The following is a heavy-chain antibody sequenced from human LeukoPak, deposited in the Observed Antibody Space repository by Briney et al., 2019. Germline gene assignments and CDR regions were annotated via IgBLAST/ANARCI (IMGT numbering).Heavy chain of an antibody. J-gene: IGHJ4*02. Sequence: PSETLSLTCTVSGGSVSSGRYYWSWIRQPPGKGLEWNGYFYYSGSTNYNPSLKTRVTISVDTSKNQFSLKVSSVTAADTAVYYCARKRTGDQGYYFDYWGQGTLVTVSS. V-gene: IGHV4-61*01. CDR2: FYYSGST. CDR1: GGSVSSGRYY. D-gene: IGHD1-1*01. CDR3: ARKRTGDQGYYFDY.